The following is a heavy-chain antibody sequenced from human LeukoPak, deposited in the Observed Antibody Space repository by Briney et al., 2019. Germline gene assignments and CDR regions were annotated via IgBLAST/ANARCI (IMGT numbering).Heavy chain of an antibody. CDR2: IYFSGRT. D-gene: IGHD2-15*01. CDR1: GDSISSSSYF. Sequence: SETLSLTCNVSGDSISSSSYFWGWIRQPPGKGLEWIGSIYFSGRTYYNMSLKSRVIISIDTSKNQFSLKVNSVTAADTAVYYCAREKRGYCSGGSCSGYYYYYYMDVWGKGTTVTVSS. CDR3: AREKRGYCSGGSCSGYYYYYYMDV. V-gene: IGHV4-39*02. J-gene: IGHJ6*03.